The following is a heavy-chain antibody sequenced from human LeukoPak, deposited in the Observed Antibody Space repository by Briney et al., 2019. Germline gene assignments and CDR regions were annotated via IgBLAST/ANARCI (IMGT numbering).Heavy chain of an antibody. D-gene: IGHD6-13*01. Sequence: GGSLRLSCAASGFTFSWYTMNWFRQAPGKGLEWVSHISSSGSNIYHADSVKGRFTISRDNAKNSLYLQMNSLRAEDTAVYYCARGAAAGPRYYYYYMDVWGKGTTVTVSS. J-gene: IGHJ6*03. CDR3: ARGAAAGPRYYYYYMDV. CDR2: ISSSGSNI. V-gene: IGHV3-48*04. CDR1: GFTFSWYT.